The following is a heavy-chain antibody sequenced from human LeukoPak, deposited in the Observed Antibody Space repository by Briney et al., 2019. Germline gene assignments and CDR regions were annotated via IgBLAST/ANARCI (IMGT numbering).Heavy chain of an antibody. CDR2: IYYSGST. V-gene: IGHV4-39*01. D-gene: IGHD3-22*01. CDR3: ARRNYDSSGYYYYYYMDV. Sequence: SETLSLTCTVSGGSISSSSYYWGWIRQPPGKGLEWIGSIYYSGSTYYNPSLKSRVTISVDTSKNQFSLKLSSVTAADTAVYYCARRNYDSSGYYYYYYMDVWGKGTTVTISS. CDR1: GGSISSSSYY. J-gene: IGHJ6*03.